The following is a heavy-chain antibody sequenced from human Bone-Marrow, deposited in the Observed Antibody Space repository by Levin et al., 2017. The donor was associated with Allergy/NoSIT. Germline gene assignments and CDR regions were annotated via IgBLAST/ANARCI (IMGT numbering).Heavy chain of an antibody. D-gene: IGHD2-21*01. CDR2: ISYSGST. CDR1: GGSVSGGTYY. Sequence: PSETLSLTCSVSGGSVSGGTYYWSWIRQPPGKGLEWIGFISYSGSTSYNPSLKSRVTMSLDMSKNQLSLKLSSVTAADTAVYYCVREHHSVTDDAFDIWGQGTMVTVSS. CDR3: VREHHSVTDDAFDI. J-gene: IGHJ3*02. V-gene: IGHV4-61*01.